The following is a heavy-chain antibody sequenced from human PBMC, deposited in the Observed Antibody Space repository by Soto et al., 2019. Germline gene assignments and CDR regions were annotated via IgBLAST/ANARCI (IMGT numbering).Heavy chain of an antibody. CDR3: AREDELAGEALDM. Sequence: EVQLVESGGGLVQPGGSLRLSCAASGFTFSTYWMDWVRQAPGEGLVWVSRINSAGSSTVYADSVKGRFTISRDNAENTLYLQMNNLGAEDTAVYYCAREDELAGEALDMWGQGKMVTVSS. CDR1: GFTFSTYW. V-gene: IGHV3-74*01. J-gene: IGHJ3*02. D-gene: IGHD3-16*01. CDR2: INSAGSST.